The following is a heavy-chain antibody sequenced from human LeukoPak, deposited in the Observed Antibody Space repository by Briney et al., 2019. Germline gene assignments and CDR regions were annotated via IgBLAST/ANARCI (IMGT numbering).Heavy chain of an antibody. CDR3: AKDRRTEPVNYYGSGSYCDY. CDR1: GFTFSSYS. CDR2: ISSSSSYI. D-gene: IGHD3-10*01. Sequence: PGGSLRLSCAASGFTFSSYSMNWVRQAPGKGLEWVSSISSSSSYIYYADSVKGRFTISRDNSKNTLYLQMNSLRAEDTAVYYCAKDRRTEPVNYYGSGSYCDYWGQGTLVTVSS. J-gene: IGHJ4*02. V-gene: IGHV3-21*01.